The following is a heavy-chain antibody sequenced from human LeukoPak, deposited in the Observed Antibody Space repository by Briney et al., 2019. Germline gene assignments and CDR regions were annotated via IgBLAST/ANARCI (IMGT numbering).Heavy chain of an antibody. CDR2: MNPNSGNT. J-gene: IGHJ4*02. V-gene: IGHV1-8*03. D-gene: IGHD3-22*01. Sequence: ASVKVSXKASGGTFSSYAISWVRQATGQGLEWMGWMNPNSGNTGYAQKFQGRVTITRNTSISTAYMELSSLRSEDTAVYYCARGPPIDSSGYYLDYWGQGTLVTVSS. CDR3: ARGPPIDSSGYYLDY. CDR1: GGTFSSYA.